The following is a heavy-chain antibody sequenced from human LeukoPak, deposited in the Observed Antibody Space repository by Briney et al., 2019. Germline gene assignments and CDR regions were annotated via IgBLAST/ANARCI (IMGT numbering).Heavy chain of an antibody. J-gene: IGHJ4*02. V-gene: IGHV1-8*01. CDR2: MNPNSGNT. D-gene: IGHD5-24*01. CDR3: AADEAGVYYFDY. Sequence: EASVKVSCKASGYTFTSYDINWVRQATGQGLEWMGWMNPNSGNTGYAQKFQGRVTMTRNTSISTAYMELSSLRSEDTAVYYCAADEAGVYYFDYWGQGTLVTVSS. CDR1: GYTFTSYD.